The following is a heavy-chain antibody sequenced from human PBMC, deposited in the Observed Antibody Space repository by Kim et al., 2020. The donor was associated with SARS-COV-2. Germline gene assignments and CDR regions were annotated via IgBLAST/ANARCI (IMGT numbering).Heavy chain of an antibody. CDR3: ARVIGAAAGWGDWFDP. V-gene: IGHV1-69*13. CDR1: GGTFSSYG. Sequence: SSVKVSCKASGGTFSSYGISWVRQAPGQGLEWMGGIIPIFGTANYAQKFQGRVTITAGDSSSTAYMELSSLRSEDTAVYYCARVIGAAAGWGDWFDPWGQGTLVIVSS. J-gene: IGHJ5*02. CDR2: IIPIFGTA. D-gene: IGHD6-13*01.